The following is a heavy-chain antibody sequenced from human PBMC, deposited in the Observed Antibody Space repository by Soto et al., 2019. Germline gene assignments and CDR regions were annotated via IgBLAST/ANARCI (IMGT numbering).Heavy chain of an antibody. V-gene: IGHV4-31*03. CDR2: INYSGST. CDR3: ARAGYDRDGGGYHYFDY. J-gene: IGHJ4*02. CDR1: SGSIGSGSYY. Sequence: SETLSLTCTVSSGSIGSGSYYWSWIRQHPGKGLEWIGYINYSGSTFYIPSLKSRVTTSIDTSTNQFSLKLSSVTAADTAVYYCARAGYDRDGGGYHYFDYWGQGTLVTVSS. D-gene: IGHD3-22*01.